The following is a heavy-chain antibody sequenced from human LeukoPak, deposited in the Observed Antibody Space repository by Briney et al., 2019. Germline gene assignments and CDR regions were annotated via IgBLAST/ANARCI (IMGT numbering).Heavy chain of an antibody. V-gene: IGHV3-74*01. CDR1: AFSMNDFW. CDR2: INKDATIT. Sequence: PGGSLRLSCAASAFSMNDFWMHWVRQGPGKGLEWVSRINKDATITTYADSVKGRFTVSRDNVKSMVYLDMNGLRGDDTAVYYCARSGIGRGFDIWGRGATVTVSS. CDR3: ARSGIGRGFDI. D-gene: IGHD2/OR15-2a*01. J-gene: IGHJ3*02.